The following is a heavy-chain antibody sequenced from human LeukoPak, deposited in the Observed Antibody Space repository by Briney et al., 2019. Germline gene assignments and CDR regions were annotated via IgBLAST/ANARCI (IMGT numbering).Heavy chain of an antibody. CDR1: GFTFSSYA. D-gene: IGHD2-8*01. Sequence: GGSLRLSRAASGFTFSSYAVSWVRQAPGKGLEWVSSISGSGGSTYSADSVKGRFTISRDNSKNTLYLQMNSLRAEDTALYYCAKDRSCTNDICHGDFDYWGQGTLVTVSS. J-gene: IGHJ4*02. V-gene: IGHV3-23*01. CDR2: ISGSGGST. CDR3: AKDRSCTNDICHGDFDY.